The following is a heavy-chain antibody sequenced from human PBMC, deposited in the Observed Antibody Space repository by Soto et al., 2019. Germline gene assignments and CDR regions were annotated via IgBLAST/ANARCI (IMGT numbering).Heavy chain of an antibody. V-gene: IGHV3-9*01. Sequence: EVQLVESGGGLVQPGRSLRLSCAASGFTFDDYAMHWVRQAPGKGLEWVSGISWNSGSIGYADSVKGRFTISRDNAKNSLYLQMNSLRAEDTALYYCAKDAGTILTGYYNYWGQGTLVTVSS. J-gene: IGHJ4*02. D-gene: IGHD3-9*01. CDR2: ISWNSGSI. CDR3: AKDAGTILTGYYNY. CDR1: GFTFDDYA.